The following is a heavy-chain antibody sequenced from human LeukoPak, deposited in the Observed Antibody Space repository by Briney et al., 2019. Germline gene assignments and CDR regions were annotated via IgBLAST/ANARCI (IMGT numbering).Heavy chain of an antibody. CDR2: IYYSGST. CDR3: ARGAGWYHY. V-gene: IGHV4-59*12. Sequence: SETLSLTCTVSGGSISSYYWSWIRQPPGKGLEWIGYIYYSGSTNYNPSVKGRVTISVDTSKNQFSLRLTSVTAADTAVYYCARGAGWYHYWGQGTLVTVSS. CDR1: GGSISSYY. J-gene: IGHJ4*02. D-gene: IGHD6-19*01.